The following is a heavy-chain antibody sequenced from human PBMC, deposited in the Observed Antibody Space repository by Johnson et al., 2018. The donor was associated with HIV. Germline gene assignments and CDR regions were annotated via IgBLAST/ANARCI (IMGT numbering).Heavy chain of an antibody. J-gene: IGHJ3*02. D-gene: IGHD3-22*01. CDR3: ARVYYYDNKDGVDI. V-gene: IGHV3-30*03. CDR2: ISYAGNRT. CDR1: GFTFSSFG. Sequence: QMLLVESGGAVVQPGGSLRLSCAASGFTFSSFGMHWVRQAPGKALEWVAVISYAGNRTYYPDAVKGRFTISRDNSKNTLYLHMTSLRTEDTAVYYCARVYYYDNKDGVDIWGQGTTVTVSS.